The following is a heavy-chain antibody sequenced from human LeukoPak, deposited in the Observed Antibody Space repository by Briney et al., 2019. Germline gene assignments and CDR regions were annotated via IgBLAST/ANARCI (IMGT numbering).Heavy chain of an antibody. CDR2: VSGADGTT. V-gene: IGHV3-23*01. Sequence: GGSLRLSCAASGLTVSDNFMDWVRQSPRKGLEWVSGVSGADGTTYYADSVKGRFTISRDNSKSTLYLQMNNLRAEDTAVYYCAKHWSYCSTTSCFFNYYYYYMDVWGKGTTVTVSS. CDR3: AKHWSYCSTTSCFFNYYYYYMDV. J-gene: IGHJ6*03. D-gene: IGHD2-2*01. CDR1: GLTVSDNF.